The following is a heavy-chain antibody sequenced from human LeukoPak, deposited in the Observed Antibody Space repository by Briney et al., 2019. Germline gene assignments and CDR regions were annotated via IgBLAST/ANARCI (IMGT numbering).Heavy chain of an antibody. Sequence: GGSLRLSCAASGFTFSSDSMNWVRQGPGKGLEWVSFISGSSGVIYCADSVKGRFTISRDNAKNSLYLQMNSLRAEDTAVYYCARDLGVPAAIRWSWFDPWGQGTLVTVSS. V-gene: IGHV3-48*01. J-gene: IGHJ5*02. CDR2: ISGSSGVI. CDR1: GFTFSSDS. D-gene: IGHD2-2*02. CDR3: ARDLGVPAAIRWSWFDP.